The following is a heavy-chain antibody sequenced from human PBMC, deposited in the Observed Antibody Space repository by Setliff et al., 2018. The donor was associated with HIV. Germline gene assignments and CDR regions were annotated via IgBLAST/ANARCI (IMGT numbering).Heavy chain of an antibody. CDR2: IYPGGARR. Sequence: GASVKVSCKASGYTFTNYYMHWVRQAPGQGLEWMGIIYPGGARRSYAQKFQGRVTMTRDTSTSTIYMELNSLTSEDTAVYYCARDNTAFDIWGQGTMVTVSS. D-gene: IGHD2-2*02. CDR3: ARDNTAFDI. V-gene: IGHV1-46*01. CDR1: GYTFTNYY. J-gene: IGHJ3*02.